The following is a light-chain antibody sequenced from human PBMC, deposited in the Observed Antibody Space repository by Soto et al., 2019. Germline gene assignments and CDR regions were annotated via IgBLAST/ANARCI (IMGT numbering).Light chain of an antibody. CDR1: QNINNW. Sequence: DIQMTQSPSTLSASIGDRVTITCLASQNINNWIAWYQQKPWKAPKFLIYDASTLESGVPSRFSGSGFGTEFSLTISSLQPDDFGSYYCQHMRTFGQGTKVDIK. CDR3: QHMRT. V-gene: IGKV1-5*01. J-gene: IGKJ1*01. CDR2: DAS.